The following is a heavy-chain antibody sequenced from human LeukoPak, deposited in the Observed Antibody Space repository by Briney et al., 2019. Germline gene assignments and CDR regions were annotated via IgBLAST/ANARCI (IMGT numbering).Heavy chain of an antibody. J-gene: IGHJ4*02. CDR1: GFTFSSYG. CDR3: AKDLATGTLSFDY. D-gene: IGHD1-1*01. Sequence: PGGSLRLSCAASGFTFSSYGMHWVRQAPGKGLEWVAVIWYDGSNKYYAESVKGRFTISRDNSKNTLYLQMNSLRAEDTAVYYCAKDLATGTLSFDYWGQGTLVTVSS. V-gene: IGHV3-33*06. CDR2: IWYDGSNK.